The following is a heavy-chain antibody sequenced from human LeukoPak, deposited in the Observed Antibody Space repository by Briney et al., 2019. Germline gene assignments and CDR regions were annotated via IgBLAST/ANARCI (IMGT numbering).Heavy chain of an antibody. J-gene: IGHJ4*02. Sequence: GASVKVSCKASGYTFTSYGISWVRRAPGQGLEWMGWISAYNGNTNYAQKLQGRVTMTTDTSTSTAYMELRSLRSEDTAVYYCASTRYCSSTSCYSPFDYWGQGTLVTVSS. D-gene: IGHD2-2*01. CDR3: ASTRYCSSTSCYSPFDY. CDR2: ISAYNGNT. CDR1: GYTFTSYG. V-gene: IGHV1-18*01.